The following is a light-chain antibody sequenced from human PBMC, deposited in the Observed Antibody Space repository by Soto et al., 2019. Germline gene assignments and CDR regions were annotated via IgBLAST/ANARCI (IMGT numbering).Light chain of an antibody. Sequence: QSVLTQPPSVSGAPGQMVTIPCTGSSSNIGSYYDVHWYQQLPGTVPKLLIYGDNNRPSGVPDRFSGSKSGTSASLAITGLQAEDESDYYCQSYDSSLSHVVFGGGTKLTVL. J-gene: IGLJ2*01. CDR2: GDN. CDR1: SSNIGSYYD. CDR3: QSYDSSLSHVV. V-gene: IGLV1-40*01.